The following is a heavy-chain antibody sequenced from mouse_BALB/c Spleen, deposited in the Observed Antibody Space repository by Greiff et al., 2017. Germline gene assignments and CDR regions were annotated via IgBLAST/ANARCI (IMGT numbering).Heavy chain of an antibody. V-gene: IGHV1-82*01. J-gene: IGHJ4*01. D-gene: IGHD2-3*01. CDR2: IYPGDGDT. Sequence: VQLQQSGPELVKPGASVKISCKASGYAFSSSWMNWVKQRPGQGLEWIGRIYPGDGDTNYNGKFKGKATLTADKSSSTAYMQLSSLTSVDSAVYFCARDTIYDGYYDAMDYWGQGTSVTVSS. CDR1: GYAFSSSW. CDR3: ARDTIYDGYYDAMDY.